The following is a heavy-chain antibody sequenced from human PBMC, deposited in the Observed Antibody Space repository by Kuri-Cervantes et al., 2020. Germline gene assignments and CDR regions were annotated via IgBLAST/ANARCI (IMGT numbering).Heavy chain of an antibody. CDR2: ISGSGGST. CDR3: AKDFCSGGSCSDYYYYYMDV. Sequence: GGSLRLSCAASGFTFSSYAMSWVRQAPGKGLEWVSAISGSGGSTHYADSVKGRFTISRDNSKNTLYLQMNSLRAEDTAVYYCAKDFCSGGSCSDYYYYYMDVWGKGTTVTVSS. J-gene: IGHJ6*03. CDR1: GFTFSSYA. V-gene: IGHV3-23*01. D-gene: IGHD2-15*01.